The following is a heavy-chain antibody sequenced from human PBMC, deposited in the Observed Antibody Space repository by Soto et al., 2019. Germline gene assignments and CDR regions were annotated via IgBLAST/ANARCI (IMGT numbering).Heavy chain of an antibody. V-gene: IGHV4-59*01. Sequence: SETLSLTCTVSGGSISSYYWSWIRQPPGKGLGWIGYIYYTGTTKYNPSLKSRVTMSVDTSKNQFSLKLSSVTAADTAVYYCARVIPAASGFALAIWGQGTMVTVSS. D-gene: IGHD2-2*01. CDR3: ARVIPAASGFALAI. J-gene: IGHJ3*02. CDR1: GGSISSYY. CDR2: IYYTGTT.